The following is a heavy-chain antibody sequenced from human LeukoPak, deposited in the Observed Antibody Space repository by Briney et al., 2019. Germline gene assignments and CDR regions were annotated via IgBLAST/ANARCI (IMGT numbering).Heavy chain of an antibody. CDR2: IYYSGST. CDR1: GGSISSYY. CDR3: ARANWNHRDAFDI. V-gene: IGHV4-59*01. D-gene: IGHD1-14*01. J-gene: IGHJ3*02. Sequence: SETLSLTCTVSGGSISSYYWSWIRQPPGKGLEWIGYIYYSGSTNYNPSLKSRVTISVDTSKNQFSLKLSSVTAADTAVYYCARANWNHRDAFDIWGQGTMVTVSS.